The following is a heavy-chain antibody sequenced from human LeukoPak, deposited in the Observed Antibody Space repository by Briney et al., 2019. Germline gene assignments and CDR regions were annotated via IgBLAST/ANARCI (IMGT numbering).Heavy chain of an antibody. D-gene: IGHD3-22*01. CDR1: GFTFDDYA. CDR3: AKDMSYDSNHIDY. V-gene: IGHV3-9*01. Sequence: GRSLRLSCAASGFTFDDYAMHWVRQAPGKGLEWVSGISWNSGSIGYADSVKGRFTISRDNAKNSLYLQMNSLRAEDTALYYCAKDMSYDSNHIDYWGQGTLVTVSS. CDR2: ISWNSGSI. J-gene: IGHJ4*02.